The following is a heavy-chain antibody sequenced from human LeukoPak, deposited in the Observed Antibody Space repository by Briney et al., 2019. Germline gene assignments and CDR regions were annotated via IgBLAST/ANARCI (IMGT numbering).Heavy chain of an antibody. J-gene: IGHJ4*02. D-gene: IGHD2-15*01. CDR2: IRYDGSNK. CDR3: AKDGDYCSGGSCYDLFDY. CDR1: GFTFRSYG. V-gene: IGHV3-30*02. Sequence: PGVSLRLYCAASGFTFRSYGMHWVRQARGKGLEWVAFIRYDGSNKYYADSVKGRFTISRDNSKNTLYLQMNSLRAEDTAVYYCAKDGDYCSGGSCYDLFDYWGQGTLVTVSS.